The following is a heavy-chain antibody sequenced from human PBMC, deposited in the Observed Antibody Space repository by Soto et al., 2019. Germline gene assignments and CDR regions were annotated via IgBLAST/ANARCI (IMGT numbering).Heavy chain of an antibody. CDR1: GGPINSGGYY. D-gene: IGHD3-16*01. CDR3: ARGSTTFPGDYVDY. CDR2: IYYSGTT. V-gene: IGHV4-31*03. J-gene: IGHJ4*02. Sequence: QVQLQESGPGLVKPSQTLSLTCTVSGGPINSGGYYWTWIRQYPGKGLEWIGYIYYSGTTYYNPSLKRRVTISLDASKNQFSLKLSSVTAADTAVYYCARGSTTFPGDYVDYRGQGTLVTVSS.